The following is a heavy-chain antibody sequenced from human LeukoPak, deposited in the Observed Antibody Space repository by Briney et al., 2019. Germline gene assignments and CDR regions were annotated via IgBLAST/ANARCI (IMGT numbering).Heavy chain of an antibody. D-gene: IGHD2-2*01. CDR2: MNPNSGNT. CDR3: ARVVGEDVVVPAAIQYHYYYMDV. V-gene: IGHV1-8*01. Sequence: ASVKVSCKASGYTFTSYDINWVRQATGQGLEWMGWMNPNSGNTGYAQKFQGRVTMTRNTSISTAYMELSSLRSDDTAVYYCARVVGEDVVVPAAIQYHYYYMDVWGKGTTVTISS. CDR1: GYTFTSYD. J-gene: IGHJ6*03.